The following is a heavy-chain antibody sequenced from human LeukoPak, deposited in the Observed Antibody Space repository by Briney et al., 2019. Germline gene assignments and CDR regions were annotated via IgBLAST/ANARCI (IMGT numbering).Heavy chain of an antibody. D-gene: IGHD2-15*01. J-gene: IGHJ3*02. V-gene: IGHV3-23*01. CDR1: GFTFSSYA. Sequence: DPGGSLRLSCAASGFTFSSYALSWVRQPPGKGLESVSTISAPGGNTYYADSVTGRFTISRDRSKSTLYLQMNSLRAEDTAVYYCAKGGGYSRNAFDIWGQGTMVTVSS. CDR3: AKGGGYSRNAFDI. CDR2: ISAPGGNT.